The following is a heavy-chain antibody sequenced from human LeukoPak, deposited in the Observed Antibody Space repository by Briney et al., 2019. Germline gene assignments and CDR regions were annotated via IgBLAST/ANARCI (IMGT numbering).Heavy chain of an antibody. J-gene: IGHJ6*02. V-gene: IGHV3-7*03. CDR1: GFALSSRW. Sequence: GGSLRLSCAASGFALSSRWMTWVRQVPGRGPEWVANVNRDGSETYYLDSVKGRFTISKDNAKNSLYLQMNSLRAEDTALYHCARNNGMDVWGQGTTVIVSS. CDR2: VNRDGSET. CDR3: ARNNGMDV.